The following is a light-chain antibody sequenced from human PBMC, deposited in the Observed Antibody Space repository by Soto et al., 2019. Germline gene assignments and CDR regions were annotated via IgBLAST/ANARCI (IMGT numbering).Light chain of an antibody. CDR2: EGS. J-gene: IGLJ2*01. V-gene: IGLV2-23*03. CDR1: SRDVGTYDL. Sequence: QSALTQPASVSGSPGQSITISCTGTSRDVGTYDLVSWYQKHPGKAPKLIIYEGSERPSGVSNRFSGSKPGSTASLTISGLQAEDEADYYCCSYAGVSSFVVFGGGTKLTVL. CDR3: CSYAGVSSFVV.